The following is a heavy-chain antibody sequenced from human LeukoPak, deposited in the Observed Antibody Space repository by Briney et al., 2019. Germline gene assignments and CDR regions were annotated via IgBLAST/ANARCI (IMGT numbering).Heavy chain of an antibody. CDR1: GFTFSSYW. CDR3: ARGTYGLRIDNWFDP. V-gene: IGHV3-74*01. CDR2: INSDGSST. Sequence: GSLRLSCAASGFTFSSYWMHWVRQAPGKGLVWVSRINSDGSSTSYAESVKGRFTISRDNAKNTLYLQMNDLRAEDTAVYYCARGTYGLRIDNWFDPWGQGTLVTVSS. D-gene: IGHD1-26*01. J-gene: IGHJ5*02.